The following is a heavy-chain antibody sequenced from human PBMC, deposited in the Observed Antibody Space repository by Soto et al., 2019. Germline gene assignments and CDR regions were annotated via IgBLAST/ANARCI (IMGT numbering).Heavy chain of an antibody. D-gene: IGHD6-6*01. V-gene: IGHV3-23*01. J-gene: IGHJ4*02. CDR2: ISGSGGST. Sequence: EVQLLESGGGLVQPGGSLRLSCAASGSIFSNYAMSWVRQAPGKGLEWVSAISGSGGSTYYADSVKGRLTISRDNSKSTLYLQMNSLRAEDTAVYYCAKDEFSTSGYYFDYWGQGTLVTVSS. CDR3: AKDEFSTSGYYFDY. CDR1: GSIFSNYA.